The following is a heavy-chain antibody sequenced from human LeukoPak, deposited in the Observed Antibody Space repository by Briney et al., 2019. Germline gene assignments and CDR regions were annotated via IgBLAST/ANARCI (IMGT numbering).Heavy chain of an antibody. V-gene: IGHV4-31*03. J-gene: IGHJ4*02. CDR1: GGSISSGGYY. D-gene: IGHD4-17*01. CDR3: GRVEADYYGEYGKIDY. Sequence: SETLSLTCTVSGGSISSGGYYWDWVPQHPGKGLERIVYIYYSGSTYYNPSLKSRITISVDTSKKQFSPRLRSVNPPDTSCYFCGRVEADYYGEYGKIDYWGQGTLVTVSS. CDR2: IYYSGST.